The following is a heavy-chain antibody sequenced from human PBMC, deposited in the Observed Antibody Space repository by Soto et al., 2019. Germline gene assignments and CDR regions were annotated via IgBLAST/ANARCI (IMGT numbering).Heavy chain of an antibody. CDR2: IYYSGST. V-gene: IGHV4-39*01. CDR3: AESRSGYGNWFDP. J-gene: IGHJ5*02. CDR1: GGSISSSSYY. Sequence: QLQLQESGPGLVKPSETLSLTCTVSGGSISSSSYYWGWIRQPPGKGLEWIGNIYYSGSTYYNPSLKGRVIISVDTSKNQFSLKLSSVTAADTAVYYCAESRSGYGNWFDPWGQGTLVTVSS. D-gene: IGHD6-25*01.